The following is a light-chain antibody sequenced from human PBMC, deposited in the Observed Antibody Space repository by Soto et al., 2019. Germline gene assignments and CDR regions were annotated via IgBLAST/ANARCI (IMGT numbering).Light chain of an antibody. CDR1: QSVSSY. Sequence: EIVLTQSPGTLSLSPGERATLSCRASQSVSSYLAWYQQKGGQAPSLLISDASNRATGIPARFSGSGSGTDFTLTISRLEPEDFAVYYCQQRSDWSNLGGGTKVEIK. CDR3: QQRSDWSN. J-gene: IGKJ4*01. CDR2: DAS. V-gene: IGKV3-11*01.